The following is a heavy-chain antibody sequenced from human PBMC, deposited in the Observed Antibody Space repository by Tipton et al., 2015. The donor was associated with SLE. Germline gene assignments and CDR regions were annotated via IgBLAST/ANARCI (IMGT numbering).Heavy chain of an antibody. D-gene: IGHD2-21*01. CDR2: INHSGST. CDR3: AREYVAAGIGY. J-gene: IGHJ4*02. CDR1: GGSISSYY. V-gene: IGHV4-59*12. Sequence: TLSLTCTVSGGSISSYYWSWIRQPPGKGLEWIGEINHSGSTYYNPSLKSRVTISVDTSKNQFSLKLSSVTAADTAVYYCAREYVAAGIGYWGQGTLVTVSS.